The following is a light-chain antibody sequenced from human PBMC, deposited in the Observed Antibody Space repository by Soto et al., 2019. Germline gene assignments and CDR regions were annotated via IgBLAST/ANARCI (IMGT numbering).Light chain of an antibody. J-gene: IGKJ5*01. CDR2: AAS. Sequence: GESVTITCRASQVISTSLAWYQVKPGKAPKLLIYAASTLESGVPSRFSATVSGTEFSLTITSLQPEDFATYYCQQLFDSPIPFGQGTRLEI. CDR3: QQLFDSPIP. V-gene: IGKV1-9*01. CDR1: QVISTS.